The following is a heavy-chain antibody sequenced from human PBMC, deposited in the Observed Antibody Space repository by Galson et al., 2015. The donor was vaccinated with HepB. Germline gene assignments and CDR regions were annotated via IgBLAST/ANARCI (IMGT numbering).Heavy chain of an antibody. CDR3: ARGALRLQLLGSPFDT. V-gene: IGHV1-2*02. CDR2: VNPNGGV. D-gene: IGHD2-15*01. Sequence: SVKVSCKASGSTFSDFYIYWVRQAPGQRLDWLGGVNPNGGVDYAQRFQGRVTLSTDTSINTAYMELRAPQSDDAAIYFCARGALRLQLLGSPFDTWGQGTMVTVSS. J-gene: IGHJ3*02. CDR1: GSTFSDFY.